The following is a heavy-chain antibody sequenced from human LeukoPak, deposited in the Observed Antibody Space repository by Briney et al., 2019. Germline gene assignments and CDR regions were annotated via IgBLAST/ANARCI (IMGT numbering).Heavy chain of an antibody. CDR2: ISGSGAST. Sequence: GGSLRLSCAASGFPFSSYWMSWVRQAPGKGLEWISGISGSGASTYYADSVKGWFTISRDDSRNTLYLQMNSLRGDDTAVYYCARDVGKWESLHFFDYWGQGTLVTVSS. V-gene: IGHV3-23*01. J-gene: IGHJ4*02. CDR3: ARDVGKWESLHFFDY. D-gene: IGHD1-26*01. CDR1: GFPFSSYW.